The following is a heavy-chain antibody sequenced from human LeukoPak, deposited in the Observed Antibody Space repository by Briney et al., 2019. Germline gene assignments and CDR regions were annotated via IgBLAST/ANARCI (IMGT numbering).Heavy chain of an antibody. CDR2: IYHSGTT. CDR3: ASSYCSNGVCYEGYYYYMDV. Sequence: SETLSLTCTVSGGSISSYYWSWIRQPPGKGLEWMGSIYHSGTTYYNPSLKSRVTISVDKSKNQFSLKLSSVTAADTAVYYCASSYCSNGVCYEGYYYYMDVWGKGTTVTVSS. CDR1: GGSISSYY. J-gene: IGHJ6*03. D-gene: IGHD2-8*01. V-gene: IGHV4-59*04.